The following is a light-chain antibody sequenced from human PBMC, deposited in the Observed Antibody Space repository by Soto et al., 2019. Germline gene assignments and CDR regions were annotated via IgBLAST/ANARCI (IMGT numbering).Light chain of an antibody. J-gene: IGKJ1*01. CDR1: QIVPSDY. CDR3: HQYGKSPRT. CDR2: GAF. Sequence: DILLTQSPGTLSFSPGERVPLSCRASQIVPSDYLAWYHQEPGQAPRLLIYGAFNRATGIPDRFSGSGSGTDFTLSISRLEPGDFGVYFCHQYGKSPRTFGQGTKVDIK. V-gene: IGKV3-20*01.